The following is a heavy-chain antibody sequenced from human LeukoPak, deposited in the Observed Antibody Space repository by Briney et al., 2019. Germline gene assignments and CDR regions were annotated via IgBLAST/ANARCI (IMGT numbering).Heavy chain of an antibody. Sequence: HGASVKVSCKASGYTFTSYYMHWVRQAPGQGLEWMGIINPRGGSTSYAQKFQGRVTMTRDMSTSTVYMELSSLRSEDTAVYYCARDRFGEFYYFDYWGQGTLVTVSS. CDR1: GYTFTSYY. CDR2: INPRGGST. CDR3: ARDRFGEFYYFDY. D-gene: IGHD3-10*01. J-gene: IGHJ4*02. V-gene: IGHV1-46*01.